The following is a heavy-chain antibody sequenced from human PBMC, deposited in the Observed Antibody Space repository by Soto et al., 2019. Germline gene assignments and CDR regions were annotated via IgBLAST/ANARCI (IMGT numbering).Heavy chain of an antibody. CDR1: GFTFRTYG. CDR3: AKEAPGGWHFFDT. CDR2: ISDDGSQK. D-gene: IGHD6-19*01. V-gene: IGHV3-30*18. Sequence: GGSLRLSCAASGFTFRTYGMHWVRQAPGKGLEWVAFISDDGSQKYYGDSVKCRFTISRDNSKNTLSLRMISLRTEDTSVYYCAKEAPGGWHFFDTWGQGTLVTVSS. J-gene: IGHJ4*02.